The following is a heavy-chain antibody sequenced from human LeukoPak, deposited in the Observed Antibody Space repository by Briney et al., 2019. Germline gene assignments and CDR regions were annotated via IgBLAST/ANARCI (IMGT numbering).Heavy chain of an antibody. CDR2: IYHSGST. D-gene: IGHD6-6*01. CDR1: GGSFSGYY. V-gene: IGHV4-34*03. Sequence: TSETLSLTCAVYGGSFSGYYWSWIRQPLGKGLEWIGSIYHSGSTYYNPSLKSRVTISVDTSKNQFSLKLRSVTAADTAVHYCYLGGSSTIWGQGPLVTVSS. J-gene: IGHJ4*02. CDR3: YLGGSSTI.